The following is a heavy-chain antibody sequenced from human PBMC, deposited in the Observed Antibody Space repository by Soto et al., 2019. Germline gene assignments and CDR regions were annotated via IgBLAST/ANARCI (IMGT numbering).Heavy chain of an antibody. CDR2: INHSGST. CDR3: ARGTVTLGRFGSRVSFYDY. J-gene: IGHJ4*02. V-gene: IGHV4-34*01. D-gene: IGHD7-27*01. Sequence: QVQLQQWGAGLLKPSETLSLTCAVYGGSFSGYYWSWIRQPPGKGLEWIGEINHSGSTNYNPSLKSRVTISVDTSKNRFSLKLSSVTAADTAVYYCARGTVTLGRFGSRVSFYDYWGQGTLVTVSS. CDR1: GGSFSGYY.